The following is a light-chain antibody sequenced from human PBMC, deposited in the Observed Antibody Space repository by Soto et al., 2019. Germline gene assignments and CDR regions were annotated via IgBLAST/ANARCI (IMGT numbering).Light chain of an antibody. CDR1: QSISNW. J-gene: IGKJ1*01. V-gene: IGKV1-5*01. CDR3: QHYDSNSQT. CDR2: DAS. Sequence: DIQMTQSPSTLSASVRDRVTMTCRTSQSISNWLAWYQQKPGKAPKLLIYDASILGSGVPSRFSGSGSGTEFTLTISSLQPDDFATYYCQHYDSNSQTFGQGTKVDIK.